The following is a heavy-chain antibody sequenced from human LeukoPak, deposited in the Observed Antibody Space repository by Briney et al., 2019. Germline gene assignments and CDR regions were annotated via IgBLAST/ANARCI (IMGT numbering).Heavy chain of an antibody. V-gene: IGHV3-23*01. D-gene: IGHD2-15*01. Sequence: QPGGSLRLSCAASRLTFSGYAMSWVRQAPGKGLEWVSVMSGSDGSTYYADPVKGRFTISRDNSKNTLYLQMNSLRAEDTAVYYCAKVLGVAAKYYFDSWGQGTLVTVSS. CDR2: MSGSDGST. CDR1: RLTFSGYA. CDR3: AKVLGVAAKYYFDS. J-gene: IGHJ4*02.